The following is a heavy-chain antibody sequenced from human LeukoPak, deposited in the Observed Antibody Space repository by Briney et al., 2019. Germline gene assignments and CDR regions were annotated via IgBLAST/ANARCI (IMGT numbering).Heavy chain of an antibody. CDR3: ASHSWDYGGNSFDY. CDR2: IYSGGST. Sequence: GGSLRLSCAASGFTVSSNYMSWVRQAPGKGLEWVSVIYSGGSTYYADSVKGRFTISRDNSKNTLYLQMNSLRAEDTAVYYCASHSWDYGGNSFDYWGQGTLVTVSS. D-gene: IGHD4-23*01. J-gene: IGHJ4*02. V-gene: IGHV3-66*01. CDR1: GFTVSSNY.